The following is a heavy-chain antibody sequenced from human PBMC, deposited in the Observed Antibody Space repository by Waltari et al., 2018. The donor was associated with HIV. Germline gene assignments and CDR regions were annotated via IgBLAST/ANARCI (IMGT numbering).Heavy chain of an antibody. V-gene: IGHV3-9*01. CDR1: GFNFDDYD. D-gene: IGHD3-22*01. J-gene: IGHJ3*02. CDR3: AGRKSIIVVAGGNDDFEI. CDR2: IRGIGGQI. Sequence: EVQLVESGGGVVQPGMSLRLSCVGTGFNFDDYDMYWVRQVPGKGLEWVAGIRGIGGQIAYADSVKARFTMSRDNAKKSLFLEMNSLRREDTAFYQCAGRKSIIVVAGGNDDFEIWGQGTKVTVSS.